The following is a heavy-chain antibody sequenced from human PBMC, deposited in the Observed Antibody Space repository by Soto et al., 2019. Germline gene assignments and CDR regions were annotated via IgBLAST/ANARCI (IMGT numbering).Heavy chain of an antibody. V-gene: IGHV6-1*01. D-gene: IGHD6-19*01. CDR1: GDSVASNKAA. CDR2: TYYRSKWYN. CDR3: VRDVDSSGWSSRFDP. Sequence: SQTLSLTCAISGDSVASNKAAWNWVRQSPSGGLEWLGRTYYRSKWYNDYAVSVESRITINPDTPKNQFSLQLNSVTPEDTAVNYFVRDVDSSGWSSRFDPWGQGTLVTVSS. J-gene: IGHJ5*02.